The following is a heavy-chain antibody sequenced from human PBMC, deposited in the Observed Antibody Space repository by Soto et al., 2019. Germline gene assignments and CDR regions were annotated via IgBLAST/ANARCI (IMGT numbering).Heavy chain of an antibody. D-gene: IGHD4-17*01. V-gene: IGHV1-46*01. CDR1: GYTFTSYY. Sequence: GASVKVSCKASGYTFTSYYMHWVRQAPGQGLEWMGIINPSGGSTSYAQKFQGRVTMTRDTSTSTVYMELSSLRSEDTAVYYCASGDRHGRFYYYGMDVWGQGTTVTVSS. J-gene: IGHJ6*02. CDR2: INPSGGST. CDR3: ASGDRHGRFYYYGMDV.